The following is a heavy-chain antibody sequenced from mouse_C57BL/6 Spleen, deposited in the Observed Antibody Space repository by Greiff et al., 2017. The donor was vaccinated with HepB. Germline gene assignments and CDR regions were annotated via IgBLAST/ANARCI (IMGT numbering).Heavy chain of an antibody. Sequence: EVQLVESGGGLVKPGGSLKLSCAASGFTFSDYGMHWVRQAPEKGLEWVAYISSGSSTIYYADTVKGRFTISRDNAKNTLFLQMTSLRSEDTAMYYCARYDYDYAMDYWGQGTSVTVSS. J-gene: IGHJ4*01. V-gene: IGHV5-17*01. CDR1: GFTFSDYG. D-gene: IGHD2-4*01. CDR3: ARYDYDYAMDY. CDR2: ISSGSSTI.